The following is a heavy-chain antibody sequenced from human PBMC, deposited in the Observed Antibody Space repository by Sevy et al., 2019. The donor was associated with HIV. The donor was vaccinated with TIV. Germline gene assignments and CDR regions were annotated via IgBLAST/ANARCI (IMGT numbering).Heavy chain of an antibody. CDR1: GFTFSNAW. CDR3: TTDRSTSRSILGRNRVKLYKRNAFDI. D-gene: IGHD2-2*01. CDR2: IKSKTDGGTT. J-gene: IGHJ3*02. Sequence: GGSLRLSCAASGFTFSNAWMSWVRQAPGKGLEWVGRIKSKTDGGTTDYAAPVKGRFTISRDDSKNTLYLQMNSLKTEDTAVYYCTTDRSTSRSILGRNRVKLYKRNAFDIWGQGTMVTVSS. V-gene: IGHV3-15*01.